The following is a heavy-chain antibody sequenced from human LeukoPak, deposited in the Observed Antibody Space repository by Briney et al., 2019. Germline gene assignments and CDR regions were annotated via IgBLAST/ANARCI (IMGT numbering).Heavy chain of an antibody. Sequence: ASEKVSCKTSGFTFSAYGIAWVRQAPGHGPEWMGWISNHNGNTNYAQKFQDRITVTTETSTGTVSMELKSLKPDDTAIYYCTRGIALATAYYFDSWGRGTQVTVAS. V-gene: IGHV1-18*04. D-gene: IGHD6-25*01. CDR3: TRGIALATAYYFDS. CDR2: ISNHNGNT. J-gene: IGHJ4*02. CDR1: GFTFSAYG.